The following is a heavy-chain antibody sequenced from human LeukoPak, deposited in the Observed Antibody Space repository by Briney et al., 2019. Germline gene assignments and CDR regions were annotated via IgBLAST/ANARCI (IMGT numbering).Heavy chain of an antibody. CDR3: VRDGGRGTMDV. CDR2: IGTAGDP. J-gene: IGHJ6*02. D-gene: IGHD2-15*01. CDR1: GFIFSKYD. Sequence: HPGGSLRLSCAASGFIFSKYDMHWVRQATGKGLEWVSTIGTAGDPFYPGSVKDRFTISRENAKNSLYLQMNSLRAGGTAVYYCVRDGGRGTMDVWGQGTTVTVSS. V-gene: IGHV3-13*05.